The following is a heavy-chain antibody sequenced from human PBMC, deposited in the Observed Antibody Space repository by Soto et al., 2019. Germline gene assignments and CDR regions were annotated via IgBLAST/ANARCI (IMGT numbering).Heavy chain of an antibody. CDR2: IYPGDSDT. J-gene: IGHJ4*02. CDR1: GYSFTSYW. CDR3: ARPVYYDSSGYLPDGPFDY. D-gene: IGHD3-22*01. Sequence: GESLKISCKGSGYSFTSYWIGWVRQIPGKGLEWMGIIYPGDSDTRYSPSFQGQVTISADKSISTAYLQWSSLKASDTAMYYCARPVYYDSSGYLPDGPFDYWGQGTLVTVSS. V-gene: IGHV5-51*01.